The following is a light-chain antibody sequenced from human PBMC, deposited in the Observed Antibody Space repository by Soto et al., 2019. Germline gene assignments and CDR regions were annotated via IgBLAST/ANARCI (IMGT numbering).Light chain of an antibody. J-gene: IGLJ3*02. CDR3: GTWDSSLSAGV. Sequence: QSVLTQPPSVSGAPGQKVTITCSGGSSNIAINYVFWYQQLPGTAPKLLMYDNNKRPSGVPDRFSGSKSGTSATLGITGLQTGDEADYYCGTWDSSLSAGVFGGGTKLTVL. CDR1: SSNIAINY. CDR2: DNN. V-gene: IGLV1-51*01.